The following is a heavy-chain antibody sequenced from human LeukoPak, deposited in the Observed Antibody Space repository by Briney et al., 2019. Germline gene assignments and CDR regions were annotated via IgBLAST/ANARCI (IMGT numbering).Heavy chain of an antibody. CDR2: IIPIFGTA. V-gene: IGHV1-69*06. J-gene: IGHJ6*03. Sequence: SVKVSCKASGGTFSSYAISWVRQAPGQGLEWMGGIIPIFGTANYAQKFQGRVTITADKSTSTAYMELSSLRSEDTAVYYCARRRDGYTPSPHYYYYMDVWGKGTTVTISS. CDR1: GGTFSSYA. CDR3: ARRRDGYTPSPHYYYYMDV. D-gene: IGHD5-24*01.